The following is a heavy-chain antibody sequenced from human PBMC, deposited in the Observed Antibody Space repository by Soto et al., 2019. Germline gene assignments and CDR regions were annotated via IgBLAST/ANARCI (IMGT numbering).Heavy chain of an antibody. V-gene: IGHV1-69*06. J-gene: IGHJ4*02. CDR2: IIPIFGTA. Sequence: AASVKVSCKASGGTFSSYAISWVRQAPGQGLEWMGGIIPIFGTANYAQKFQGRVTITADKSTSTAYMELSSLRSEDTAVYYCARVSTVVRVGDVDWGQGTLVTFSS. D-gene: IGHD4-17*01. CDR3: ARVSTVVRVGDVD. CDR1: GGTFSSYA.